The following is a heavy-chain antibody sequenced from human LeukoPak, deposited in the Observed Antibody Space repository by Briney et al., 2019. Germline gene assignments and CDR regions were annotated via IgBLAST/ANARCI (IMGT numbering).Heavy chain of an antibody. CDR3: AREEDGYNYYFDY. CDR2: IYHSGST. D-gene: IGHD5-24*01. CDR1: GYSISSGYY. J-gene: IGHJ4*02. V-gene: IGHV4-38-2*02. Sequence: SGTLSLTCTVSGYSISSGYYWGWIRQPPGKGLEWIGSIYHSGSTYYNPSLKSRVTISVDTSKNQFSLKLSSVTAADTAVYYCAREEDGYNYYFDYWGQGTLVTVSS.